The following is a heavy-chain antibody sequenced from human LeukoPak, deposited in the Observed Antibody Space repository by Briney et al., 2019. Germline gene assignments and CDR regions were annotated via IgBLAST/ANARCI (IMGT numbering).Heavy chain of an antibody. Sequence: GGSLRLSCAASGFSFSNYAMLWVRQAPGKGLEWVSLIWYDGSNKYYADSVMGRFTISRDNSKNTLYLQMNSLRAEDTAVYYCARDGSALRAYRFGQQDYWGQGTLVTVSS. CDR2: IWYDGSNK. V-gene: IGHV3-33*01. CDR1: GFSFSNYA. CDR3: ARDGSALRAYRFGQQDY. D-gene: IGHD3-16*01. J-gene: IGHJ4*02.